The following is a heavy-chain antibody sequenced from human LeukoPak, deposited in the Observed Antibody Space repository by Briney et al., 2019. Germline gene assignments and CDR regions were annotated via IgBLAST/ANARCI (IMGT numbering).Heavy chain of an antibody. CDR3: VKDRWAAVAGLFDY. V-gene: IGHV3-64D*09. CDR1: GFTFSSCA. J-gene: IGHJ4*02. Sequence: PGGSLRLSCSASGFTFSSCAMHWVRQSPGKGLEYFSAISSNGGITYYADSVKGRFTISRDNSKNTLYLQMSTLRLEDTAVYYCVKDRWAAVAGLFDYWGQGTLVTVSS. CDR2: ISSNGGIT. D-gene: IGHD6-19*01.